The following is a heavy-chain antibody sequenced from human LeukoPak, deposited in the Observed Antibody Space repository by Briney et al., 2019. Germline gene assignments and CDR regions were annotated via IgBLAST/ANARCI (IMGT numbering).Heavy chain of an antibody. CDR3: ARVTSATLTEYYFDY. CDR1: GFTFSSYW. D-gene: IGHD6-25*01. J-gene: IGHJ4*02. Sequence: GGSLRLSCAASGFTFSSYWMSWVRQAPGKGLEWVSVVYTGGNKYYADPVRGRFTISRDDSKNTVYLQMNSLRVEDSAVYYCARVTSATLTEYYFDYWGQGTLVTVSS. CDR2: VYTGGNK. V-gene: IGHV3-53*01.